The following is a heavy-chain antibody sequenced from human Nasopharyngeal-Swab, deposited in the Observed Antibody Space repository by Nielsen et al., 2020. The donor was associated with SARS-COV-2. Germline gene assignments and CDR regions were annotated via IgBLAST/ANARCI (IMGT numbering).Heavy chain of an antibody. J-gene: IGHJ4*02. CDR1: GFTFDDYA. CDR3: AKAFYGDLVSGFDY. Sequence: SLKISCAASGFTFDDYAMHWVRQAPGKGLEWVSGISWNSGSIGYADSVKGRFTISRDNAKNSLYLQMNSLRAEDTALYYYAKAFYGDLVSGFDYWGQGTLVTVSS. V-gene: IGHV3-9*01. CDR2: ISWNSGSI. D-gene: IGHD4-17*01.